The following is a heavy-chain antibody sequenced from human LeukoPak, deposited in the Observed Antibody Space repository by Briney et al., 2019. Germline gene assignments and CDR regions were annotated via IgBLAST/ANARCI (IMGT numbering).Heavy chain of an antibody. CDR1: GGSISSGGYY. D-gene: IGHD6-13*01. Sequence: PSETLSLTCTVSGGSISSGGYYWSWIRQHPGKGLEWIGYIYYSGSTYYNPSLKSRVTISVDTSKNQFSLKLSSVTAADTAVYYCASYAAAAGYYFDYWGQGTLVTVSS. J-gene: IGHJ4*02. V-gene: IGHV4-31*03. CDR3: ASYAAAAGYYFDY. CDR2: IYYSGST.